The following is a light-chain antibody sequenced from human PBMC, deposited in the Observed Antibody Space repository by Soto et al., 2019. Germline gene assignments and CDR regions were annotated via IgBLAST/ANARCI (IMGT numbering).Light chain of an antibody. CDR1: ASDIGRYNY. V-gene: IGLV2-8*01. CDR3: NSYVGSNNYV. Sequence: QSVLTQPPSASGSPGQSVTTSCTGTASDIGRYNYVSWYQHHPGKAPKLIIYEVTKRPSGVPDRFSGSKSGNTASLTVSGLQADDEADYYCNSYVGSNNYVFGTGTKVTVL. CDR2: EVT. J-gene: IGLJ1*01.